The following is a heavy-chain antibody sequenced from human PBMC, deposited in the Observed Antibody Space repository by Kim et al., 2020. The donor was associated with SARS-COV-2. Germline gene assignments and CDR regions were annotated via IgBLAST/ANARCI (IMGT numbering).Heavy chain of an antibody. CDR3: ARRGYQPLEYYYYGMDV. V-gene: IGHV4-39*01. CDR2: IYYSGST. J-gene: IGHJ6*02. Sequence: SETLSLTCTVSGGSISSSSYYWGWIRQPPGKGLEWIGSIYYSGSTYYNPSLKSRVTISVDTSKNQFSLKLSSVTAADTAVYYCARRGYQPLEYYYYGMDVWGQGTTVTGSS. CDR1: GGSISSSSYY. D-gene: IGHD2-2*01.